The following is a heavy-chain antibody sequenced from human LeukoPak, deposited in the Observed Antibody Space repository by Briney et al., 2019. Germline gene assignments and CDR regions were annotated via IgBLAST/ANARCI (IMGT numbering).Heavy chain of an antibody. J-gene: IGHJ5*02. CDR2: IYYTEST. CDR1: GGSISTYY. V-gene: IGHV4-59*01. CDR3: ARGSVRGEFDP. Sequence: SETLSLTCTLSGGSISTYYRSWVRQPPGQGLEWIGYIYYTESTDYNPSLKSRVTMSVDTSKNQFSLKLSSVTAADTAVYSCARGSVRGEFDPWGQGTLVTVSS. D-gene: IGHD3-10*01.